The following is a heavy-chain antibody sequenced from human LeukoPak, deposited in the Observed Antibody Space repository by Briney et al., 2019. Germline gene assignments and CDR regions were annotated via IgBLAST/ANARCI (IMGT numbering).Heavy chain of an antibody. Sequence: GESLKISCKGSGYSFTSYWIGWVRQMPGKGLEWMGIIYPGDSDTRCSPSFQGQVTISADKSISTAYLQWSSLKASDTAMYYCARHWVVAAAGNWFDPWGQGTLVTVSS. CDR2: IYPGDSDT. V-gene: IGHV5-51*01. CDR1: GYSFTSYW. J-gene: IGHJ5*02. CDR3: ARHWVVAAAGNWFDP. D-gene: IGHD6-13*01.